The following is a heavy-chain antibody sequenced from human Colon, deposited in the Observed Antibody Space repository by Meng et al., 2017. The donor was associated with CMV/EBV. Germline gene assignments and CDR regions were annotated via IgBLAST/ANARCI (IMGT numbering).Heavy chain of an antibody. CDR1: GFTFSNAW. CDR3: ATGGGTEAAAAGVFDF. V-gene: IGHV3-33*08. Sequence: GGSLRLSCAASGFTFSNAWMSWVRQAPGKGLEWVASIWFDGSKKFYADSVKGRFTISRDNSRNMQFLEMNSLRDDDTAVYFCATGGGTEAAAAGVFDFWGQGTLVTVSS. D-gene: IGHD6-25*01. CDR2: IWFDGSKK. J-gene: IGHJ4*02.